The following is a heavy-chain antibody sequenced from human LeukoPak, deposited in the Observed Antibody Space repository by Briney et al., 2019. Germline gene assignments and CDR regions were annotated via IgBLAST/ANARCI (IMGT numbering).Heavy chain of an antibody. CDR1: GFTFSSYA. J-gene: IGHJ4*02. D-gene: IGHD3-9*01. CDR3: AKTHHDILTGHDY. V-gene: IGHV3-23*01. Sequence: GGSLRLSCAASGFTFSSYAMSWVRQAPGKGLEWVSAISGSGGSTYYADSVKGRFTISRDNSKNTLYLQMNGLRAEDTAIYYCAKTHHDILTGHDYWGQGTLVTVSS. CDR2: ISGSGGST.